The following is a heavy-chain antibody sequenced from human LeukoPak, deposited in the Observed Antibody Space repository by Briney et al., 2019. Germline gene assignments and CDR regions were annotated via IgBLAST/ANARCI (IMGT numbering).Heavy chain of an antibody. CDR2: VNRDGSET. V-gene: IGHV3-7*03. J-gene: IGHJ4*02. Sequence: SGGSLRLSCAASGFALSSHWMTWVRQVPGRGPEWVANVNRDGSETYYLDSVKGRFTISRDNSKNTLYLQMNSLRAEDTAVYRCAKDVAYYYDSSGYALPYYFDYWGQGTLVTVSS. CDR3: AKDVAYYYDSSGYALPYYFDY. CDR1: GFALSSHW. D-gene: IGHD3-22*01.